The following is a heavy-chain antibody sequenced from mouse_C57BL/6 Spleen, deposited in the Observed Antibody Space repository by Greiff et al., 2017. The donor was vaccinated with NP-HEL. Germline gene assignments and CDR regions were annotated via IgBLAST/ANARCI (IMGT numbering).Heavy chain of an antibody. Sequence: QVQLQQPGAELVRPGSSVKLSCKASGYTFTSYWMHWVKQRPIQGLEWIGNIDPSDSETHYNQKFKDKATLTVDKSSSTAYMQLSSLTSEDSAVYYCARRGGYYDHFDYWGQGTTLTVSS. CDR2: IDPSDSET. J-gene: IGHJ2*01. V-gene: IGHV1-52*01. CDR1: GYTFTSYW. CDR3: ARRGGYYDHFDY. D-gene: IGHD2-3*01.